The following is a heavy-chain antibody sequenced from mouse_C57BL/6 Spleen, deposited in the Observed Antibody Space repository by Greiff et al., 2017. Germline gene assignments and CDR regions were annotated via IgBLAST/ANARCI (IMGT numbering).Heavy chain of an antibody. D-gene: IGHD1-1*01. V-gene: IGHV1-64*01. CDR2: IHPNSGST. CDR3: AIYYGSSYLGYFDY. J-gene: IGHJ2*01. CDR1: GYTFTSYW. Sequence: QVQLQQPGAELVKPGASVKLSCKASGYTFTSYWMHWVKQRPGQGLEWIGMIHPNSGSTNSNEKFKSKATLTVDTSSSTAYMQLSSLTSEDSAVYYCAIYYGSSYLGYFDYWGQGTTLTVSS.